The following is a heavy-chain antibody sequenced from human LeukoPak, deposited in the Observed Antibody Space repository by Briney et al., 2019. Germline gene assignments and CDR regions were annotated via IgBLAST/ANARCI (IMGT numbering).Heavy chain of an antibody. J-gene: IGHJ4*02. CDR2: IIPIFGTA. D-gene: IGHD3-9*01. CDR1: GYTLTVYY. Sequence: GASVKVSCKASGYTLTVYYIHWVRQAPGQGLEWMGGIIPIFGTANYAQKFQGRVTITADESTSTAYMELSSLRSEDTAVYYCARAVLRDFRLDYWGQGTLVTVSS. V-gene: IGHV1-69*13. CDR3: ARAVLRDFRLDY.